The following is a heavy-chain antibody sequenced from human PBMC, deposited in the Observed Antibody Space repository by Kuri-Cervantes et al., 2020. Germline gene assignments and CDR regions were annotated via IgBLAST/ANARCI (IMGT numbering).Heavy chain of an antibody. J-gene: IGHJ4*02. CDR1: GFTFSSYD. Sequence: GGSLRLSCAASGFTFSSYDMYWVRQVTGKGLEWVSAIGTAGDTYYLDSVKGRFTISRENAKNSLYLQMNSLRAGDTAVYYCARWGLTVTTGGADYWGQGTLVTVSS. CDR3: ARWGLTVTTGGADY. V-gene: IGHV3-13*01. D-gene: IGHD4-17*01. CDR2: IGTAGDT.